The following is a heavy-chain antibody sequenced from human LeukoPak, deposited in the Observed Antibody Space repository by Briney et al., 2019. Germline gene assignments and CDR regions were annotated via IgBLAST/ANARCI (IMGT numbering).Heavy chain of an antibody. CDR2: INGGGGAT. V-gene: IGHV3-23*01. CDR1: GFTLSSSA. Sequence: GGSLRLSCAASGFTLSSSAVSWVRQAPGKGLEWLSTINGGGGATYYADSVTGRFTISSDTSQNTLYLQMNSLKIEDTAVYYCAKANPTPRGVNFDYWGQGTLVTVSS. CDR3: AKANPTPRGVNFDY. D-gene: IGHD3-10*01. J-gene: IGHJ4*02.